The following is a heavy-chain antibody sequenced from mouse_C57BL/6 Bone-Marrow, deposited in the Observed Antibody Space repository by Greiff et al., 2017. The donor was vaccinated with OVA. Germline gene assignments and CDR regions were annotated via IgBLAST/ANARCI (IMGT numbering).Heavy chain of an antibody. CDR1: GFTFSSYG. CDR3: ARHGDYGSFFDY. V-gene: IGHV5-6*01. J-gene: IGHJ2*01. D-gene: IGHD1-1*01. CDR2: ISSGGSYT. Sequence: DVQLQESGGDLVKPGGSLKLSCAASGFTFSSYGMSWVRQTPDKRLEWVATISSGGSYTYYPDSLKGRFTISRDNAKNTLYLQTSSLKSEDTAMYYCARHGDYGSFFDYWGQGTTLTVSS.